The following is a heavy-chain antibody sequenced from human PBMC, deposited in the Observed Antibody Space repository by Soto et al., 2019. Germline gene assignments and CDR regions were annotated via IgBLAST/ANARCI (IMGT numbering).Heavy chain of an antibody. D-gene: IGHD2-8*01. Sequence: SETLSLTCAVSGGSISSGGYSWSWIRQPPGKGLEWIGYIYHSGSTYYNPSLKSRVTISVDRSKNQFSLKLSSVTAADTAVYYCARGGGGYCTNGVCDYFDYWGQGTLVTVSS. CDR2: IYHSGST. J-gene: IGHJ4*02. V-gene: IGHV4-30-2*01. CDR3: ARGGGGYCTNGVCDYFDY. CDR1: GGSISSGGYS.